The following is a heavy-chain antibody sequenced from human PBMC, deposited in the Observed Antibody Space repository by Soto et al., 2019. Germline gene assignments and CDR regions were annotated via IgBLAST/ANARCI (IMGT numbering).Heavy chain of an antibody. D-gene: IGHD1-20*01. J-gene: IGHJ4*02. CDR3: AMQNVYKSMACES. CDR2: TYYTGST. CDR1: GDSIISDNYY. V-gene: IGHV4-30-4*01. Sequence: QVQLQESGPGLLKPSQTLSLTCIVSGDSIISDNYYWSWIRQPPGKGLESIGYTYYTGSTYYNPSLKIPXTXSXDTXNNQFSLKLSSVTVEDTAVYYCAMQNVYKSMACESWGQGTLVTVSS.